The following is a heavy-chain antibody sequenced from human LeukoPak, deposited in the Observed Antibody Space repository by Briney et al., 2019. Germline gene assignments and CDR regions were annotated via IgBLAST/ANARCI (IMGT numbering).Heavy chain of an antibody. CDR1: GFTFSDYA. D-gene: IGHD3-16*02. CDR3: GRHDSFIPF. V-gene: IGHV3-23*01. CDR2: ISDTGRRT. Sequence: GGSLRLSCAASGFTFSDYAMTWVRQAAGKGLEWVSSISDTGRRTYYTDSVKGRFTISRDDSKKAVYLEMSTLRIEDTAIYFCGRHDSFIPFWGQGTLVTVSS. J-gene: IGHJ4*02.